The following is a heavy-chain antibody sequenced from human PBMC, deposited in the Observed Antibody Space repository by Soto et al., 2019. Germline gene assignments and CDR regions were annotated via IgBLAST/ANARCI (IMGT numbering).Heavy chain of an antibody. V-gene: IGHV1-3*01. Sequence: ASEKVSCKASGYTFTSYAMHWVRQAPGQRLEWMGWINAGNGNTKYSQKFQGRVTITRDTSASTAYMELSSLRSEDTAVYYCASTDSGSFNSYYYGMDVWGQGTTVTVSS. J-gene: IGHJ6*02. D-gene: IGHD3-10*01. CDR2: INAGNGNT. CDR3: ASTDSGSFNSYYYGMDV. CDR1: GYTFTSYA.